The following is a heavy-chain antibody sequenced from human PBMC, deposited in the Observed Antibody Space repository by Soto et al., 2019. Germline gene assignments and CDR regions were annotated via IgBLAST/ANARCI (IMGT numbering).Heavy chain of an antibody. D-gene: IGHD3-22*01. Sequence: GGSLRLSCAASGFTFTSYAMTWVRQAPGKGLEWVSSISGSGGGTYYADSVKGRFAISRDDSNNMVYLQMNSLKIEDTAVYYYTTDSYSTIIIVRFDYWGHGTLVTVSS. CDR3: TTDSYSTIIIVRFDY. V-gene: IGHV3-23*01. J-gene: IGHJ4*01. CDR1: GFTFTSYA. CDR2: ISGSGGGT.